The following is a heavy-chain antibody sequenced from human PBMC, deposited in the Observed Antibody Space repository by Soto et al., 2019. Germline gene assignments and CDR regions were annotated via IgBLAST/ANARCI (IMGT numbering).Heavy chain of an antibody. V-gene: IGHV3-7*05. CDR1: GFTFNAYW. D-gene: IGHD6-6*01. J-gene: IGHJ3*02. Sequence: EVQLVESGGGLVQPGGSLRLSCAASGFTFNAYWMTWVRQAPGKGLEWMANINRDGTEKNYVDSVKGRFTVSRDNAKNSLHLQMYSLRAEDTAVYYCVRDRTEYGSYGSSYYDVFDIWGQGTKVTVSP. CDR2: INRDGTEK. CDR3: VRDRTEYGSYGSSYYDVFDI.